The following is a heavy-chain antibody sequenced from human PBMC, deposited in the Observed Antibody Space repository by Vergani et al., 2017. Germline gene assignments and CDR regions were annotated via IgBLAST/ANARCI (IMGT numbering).Heavy chain of an antibody. CDR2: IIPILGTA. D-gene: IGHD3-22*01. CDR3: ARRTDYYDSSGYYPHAFDI. Sequence: QVQLVQSGAEVKKPGASVKVSCKASGYTFISYAMHWVRQAPGQGLEWMGRIIPILGTANYAQKFQGRVTITADESTSTAYMELSSLRSEDTAVYYCARRTDYYDSSGYYPHAFDIWGQGTMVTVSS. V-gene: IGHV1-69*11. CDR1: GYTFISYA. J-gene: IGHJ3*02.